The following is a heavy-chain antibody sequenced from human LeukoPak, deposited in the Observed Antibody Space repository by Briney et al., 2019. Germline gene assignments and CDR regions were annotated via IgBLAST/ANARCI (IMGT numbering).Heavy chain of an antibody. J-gene: IGHJ6*02. D-gene: IGHD4-17*01. CDR3: ATVQDDFGDYYYGMDI. V-gene: IGHV3-48*03. Sequence: GGSQRLSCAASGFIFSTYEMNWVRHATGEGLEWVSYISNIDSTVHYTDSERRRLAISRDNSHTSLYLQMRSLRAEDTAVYYSATVQDDFGDYYYGMDIWGQRATGTV. CDR2: ISNIDSTV. CDR1: GFIFSTYE.